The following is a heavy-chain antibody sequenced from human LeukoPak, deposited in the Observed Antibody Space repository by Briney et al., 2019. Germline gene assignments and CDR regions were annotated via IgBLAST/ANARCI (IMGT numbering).Heavy chain of an antibody. J-gene: IGHJ4*02. D-gene: IGHD6-13*01. CDR3: ARGSSSWSLGLDY. CDR1: GYTFTSYG. Sequence: GASVKVSCKASGYTFTSYGISWVRQAPGQGLEWMGWISTYGAKKNYAQKFQGRVTMTADTSTSTVYMELRSLRSDDTAVYYCARGSSSWSLGLDYWGQGNLVTVSS. CDR2: ISTYGAKK. V-gene: IGHV1-18*01.